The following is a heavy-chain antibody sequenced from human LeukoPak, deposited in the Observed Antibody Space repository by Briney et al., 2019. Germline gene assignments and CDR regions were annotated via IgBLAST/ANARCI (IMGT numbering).Heavy chain of an antibody. CDR1: GFTFSIYA. Sequence: GGSLRLSCVVSGFTFSIYAMHWVRQAPGKGLEWVAVISYDGNNKYYADSVRGRFTISRDNSNNTLFLQMNSLRAEDTAVYYCARVVSSWYFDYWGQGNLVTVSS. D-gene: IGHD6-13*01. V-gene: IGHV3-30-3*01. CDR3: ARVVSSWYFDY. CDR2: ISYDGNNK. J-gene: IGHJ4*02.